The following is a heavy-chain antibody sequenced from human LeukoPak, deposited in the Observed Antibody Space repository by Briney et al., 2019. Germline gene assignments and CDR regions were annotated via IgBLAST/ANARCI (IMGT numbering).Heavy chain of an antibody. CDR3: ARGGVVVPAAMPRYYGMDV. CDR2: FSSSSSYT. Sequence: GGSLRLSCAASGFTFSDYYMSWIRQAPGKGLEWVSYFSSSSSYTNYADSVKGRFTISRDNAKNSLYLQMNSLRAEDTAVYYCARGGVVVPAAMPRYYGMDVWGKGTTVTVSS. J-gene: IGHJ6*04. CDR1: GFTFSDYY. V-gene: IGHV3-11*06. D-gene: IGHD2-2*01.